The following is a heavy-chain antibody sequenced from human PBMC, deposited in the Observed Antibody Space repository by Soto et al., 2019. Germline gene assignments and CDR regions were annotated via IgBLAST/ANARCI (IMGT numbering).Heavy chain of an antibody. CDR1: GYTFTGYY. V-gene: IGHV1-2*04. CDR2: INPNSGGT. D-gene: IGHD3-9*01. CDR3: ARGEVGILTGYFPDYYGMDV. Sequence: VSVKVSCKASGYTFTGYYMHWVRQAPGQGLEWMGWINPNSGGTNYAQKFQGWVTMTRDTSISTAYMELSRLRSDDTAVYYCARGEVGILTGYFPDYYGMDVWGQGTTVTVSS. J-gene: IGHJ6*02.